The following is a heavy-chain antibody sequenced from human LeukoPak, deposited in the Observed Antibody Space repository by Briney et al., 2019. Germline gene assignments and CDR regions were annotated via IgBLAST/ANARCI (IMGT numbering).Heavy chain of an antibody. D-gene: IGHD6-19*01. V-gene: IGHV3-53*01. CDR3: ARHLGSGWNFDY. CDR1: GFTVSSNY. J-gene: IGHJ4*02. CDR2: IYSGGST. Sequence: GGSLRLSCAASGFTVSSNYMSWVRQAPGKGLEWVSVIYSGGSTYYADSVKGRFTISRDKSKNTLYLQMNSLRAEDTAVYYCARHLGSGWNFDYWGQGTLVTVSS.